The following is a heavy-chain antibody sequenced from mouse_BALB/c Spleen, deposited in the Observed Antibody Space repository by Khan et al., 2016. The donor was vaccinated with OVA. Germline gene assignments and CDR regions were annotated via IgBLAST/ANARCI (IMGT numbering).Heavy chain of an antibody. D-gene: IGHD2-14*01. Sequence: VKLMESGAKLARPGASVKMSCKASGYTFTTYTMHWVKQRPGQGLEWIGYINPSNGYTNYNQKFKDKSTLTADKSSSTAYMQLSSLTSDYSAVYYCAREGAYYRADGWFAYWGQGTLVTVSA. J-gene: IGHJ3*01. CDR2: INPSNGYT. CDR3: AREGAYYRADGWFAY. V-gene: IGHV1-4*01. CDR1: GYTFTTYT.